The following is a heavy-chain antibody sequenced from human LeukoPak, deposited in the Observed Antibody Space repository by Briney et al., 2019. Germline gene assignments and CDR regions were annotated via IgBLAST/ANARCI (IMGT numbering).Heavy chain of an antibody. D-gene: IGHD3-3*01. CDR1: GFMLSSCA. CDR3: VRAHSIHNYHYGIDV. Sequence: GGSLRLSCAASGFMLSSCAMIWVRQAPGKGLEWVSAIGADGVTYYADSVRGRFTISRDNSKNTLYLQMNSLRADDTAVYYCVRAHSIHNYHYGIDVWGHGTTVTVSS. J-gene: IGHJ6*02. CDR2: IGADGVT. V-gene: IGHV3-23*01.